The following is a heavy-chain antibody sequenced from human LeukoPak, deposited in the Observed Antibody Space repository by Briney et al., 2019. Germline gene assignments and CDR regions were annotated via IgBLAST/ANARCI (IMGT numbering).Heavy chain of an antibody. V-gene: IGHV3-30*04. D-gene: IGHD3-10*01. CDR1: GFTFSSYA. CDR2: ISYDGSNK. CDR3: AREATYYYGSGSYSPAFYFDY. J-gene: IGHJ4*02. Sequence: GGSLRLSCAASGFTFSSYAMHWVRQAPGKGLEWVAVISYDGSNKYYADSVKGRFTISRDNSKNTLYLQMNSLRAEDTAVYYCAREATYYYGSGSYSPAFYFDYWGQGTLVTVSS.